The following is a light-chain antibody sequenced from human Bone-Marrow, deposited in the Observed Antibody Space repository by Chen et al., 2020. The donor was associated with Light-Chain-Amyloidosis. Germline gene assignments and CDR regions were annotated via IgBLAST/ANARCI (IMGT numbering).Light chain of an antibody. CDR2: DAS. CDR3: QQYDDWPLT. CDR1: QSIYNK. J-gene: IGKJ4*01. Sequence: IVMTQSPATLSVSPGERATLSCRASQSIYNKLAWYQQTPGQAPRLLIYDASTWATGIPARFRGSGSGTDFTLTIISMQSDDIAVYYCQQYDDWPLTFGGGTNVEIK. V-gene: IGKV3-15*01.